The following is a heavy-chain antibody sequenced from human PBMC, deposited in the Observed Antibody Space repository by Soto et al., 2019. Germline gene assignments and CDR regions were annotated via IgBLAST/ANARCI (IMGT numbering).Heavy chain of an antibody. CDR1: GFTFTSSA. Sequence: QMQLVQSGPEVKKPGTSVKVSCKASGFTFTSSAVQWVRQARGQRLEWIGWIVVGSGNTNYAQKFQESVTITRDMSTSTAYMELSSLRSEDTAVYYCAARQGYYYGMDVWGQGTTVTVSS. J-gene: IGHJ6*02. CDR2: IVVGSGNT. V-gene: IGHV1-58*01. CDR3: AARQGYYYGMDV.